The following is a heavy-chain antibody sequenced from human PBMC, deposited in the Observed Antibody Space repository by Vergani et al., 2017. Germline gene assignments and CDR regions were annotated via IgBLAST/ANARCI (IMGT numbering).Heavy chain of an antibody. CDR1: GDSVISTAYH. Sequence: QVQLQESGPGLVKPSETLSLTCTVSGDSVISTAYHWGWLRQPPGGGLEWIGSMDYSGSTSYNPSLGSRISISFETPKNQFSLWLTSVTAADTAVYYCASKRGACRAAYCHSYDFWGPGTLVGVSS. CDR2: MDYSGST. CDR3: ASKRGACRAAYCHSYDF. D-gene: IGHD2-15*01. J-gene: IGHJ4*02. V-gene: IGHV4-39*01.